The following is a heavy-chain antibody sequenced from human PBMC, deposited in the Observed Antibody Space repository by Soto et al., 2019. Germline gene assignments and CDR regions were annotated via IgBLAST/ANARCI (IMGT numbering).Heavy chain of an antibody. CDR1: GGSISSGGYY. Sequence: PSETLSLTCTVSGGSISSGGYYWSWIRQHPGKGLEWIGYIYYSGSTYYNPSLKSRVTISVDTSKNQFSLKLSSVTAADTAVYYCARLRSYYVDYWGQGTLVTVSS. CDR2: IYYSGST. V-gene: IGHV4-31*03. CDR3: ARLRSYYVDY. J-gene: IGHJ4*02.